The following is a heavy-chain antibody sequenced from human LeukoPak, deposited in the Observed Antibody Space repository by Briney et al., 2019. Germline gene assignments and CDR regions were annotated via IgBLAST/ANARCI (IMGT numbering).Heavy chain of an antibody. CDR3: AKDKDYGGNLVSY. J-gene: IGHJ4*02. V-gene: IGHV3-23*01. Sequence: GGSLRLSCVGSGFTFSNYLMNWVRQAPGKGLEWVSFISSTGGTIYYADAVKGRFTISRDNSKNTLYLQMNSLRAEDTAVYYCAKDKDYGGNLVSYWGQGTLVTVSS. D-gene: IGHD4-23*01. CDR2: ISSTGGTI. CDR1: GFTFSNYL.